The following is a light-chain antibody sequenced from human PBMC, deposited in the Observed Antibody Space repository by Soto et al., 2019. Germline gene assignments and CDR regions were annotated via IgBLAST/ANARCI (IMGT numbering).Light chain of an antibody. CDR3: LQDYNSL. J-gene: IGKJ4*01. V-gene: IGKV1-6*01. Sequence: AIQMTQSPSSLSASVGDRVTITCRASQGIRNDLGWYQQKPGKAPKLLIYAASSLQSGVTSRFSGSGSGTDFTLTISSLQPEDFATYYCLQDYNSLLGGGTKVEIK. CDR2: AAS. CDR1: QGIRND.